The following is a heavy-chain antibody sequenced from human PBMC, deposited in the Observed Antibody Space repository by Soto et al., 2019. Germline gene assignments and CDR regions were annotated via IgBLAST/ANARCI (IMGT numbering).Heavy chain of an antibody. V-gene: IGHV4-59*01. J-gene: IGHJ4*02. CDR2: IYYSGGT. CDR3: ARDLEYSYGFDY. D-gene: IGHD5-18*01. CDR1: GRSISSYY. Sequence: ASTLSLTCTVSGRSISSYYWSWIRQPPGKGLEWIGYIYYSGGTNYNPSLKSRVTISVDTSKNQFSLKLSSVTAADTAVYYCARDLEYSYGFDYWGQGTLVTVSS.